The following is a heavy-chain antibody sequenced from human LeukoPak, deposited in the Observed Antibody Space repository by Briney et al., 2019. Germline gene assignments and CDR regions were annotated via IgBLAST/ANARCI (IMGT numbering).Heavy chain of an antibody. D-gene: IGHD2-2*01. CDR3: ARVNFVPYYYYYYMDV. J-gene: IGHJ6*03. CDR2: IKQDGSEK. CDR1: GFTFSSYW. V-gene: IGHV3-7*01. Sequence: GGSLRLSCAASGFTFSSYWMSWVRQAPGKGLEWVANIKQDGSEKYYGDSVKGRFTISRDNAKNSLYLQMNSLRAEDTAVYYCARVNFVPYYYYYYMDVWGKGTTVTVSS.